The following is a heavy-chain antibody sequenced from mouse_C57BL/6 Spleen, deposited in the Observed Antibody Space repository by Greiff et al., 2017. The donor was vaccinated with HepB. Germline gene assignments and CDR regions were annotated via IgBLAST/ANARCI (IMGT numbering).Heavy chain of an antibody. CDR2: IDPSDSYT. CDR3: ARELRYFDY. V-gene: IGHV1-50*01. Sequence: QVQLQQPGAELVKPGASVKLSCKASGYTFTSYWMQWVKQRPGQGLEWIGEIDPSDSYTNYNQKFKGKATLTVDTSSRTAYMQLSSLPSEDSAVYYCARELRYFDYWGQGTTLTGSS. CDR1: GYTFTSYW. J-gene: IGHJ2*01. D-gene: IGHD1-1*01.